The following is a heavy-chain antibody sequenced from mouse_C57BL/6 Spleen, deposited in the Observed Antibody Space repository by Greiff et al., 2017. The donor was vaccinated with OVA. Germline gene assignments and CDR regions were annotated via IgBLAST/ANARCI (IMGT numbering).Heavy chain of an antibody. CDR3: AREDNYDAMDY. V-gene: IGHV2-9-1*01. D-gene: IGHD1-3*01. J-gene: IGHJ4*01. Sequence: VQLQQSGPGLVAPSQSLSITCTASGFSFTSYSISWVRQPPGKGLEWLGVICTGGGTTYNSALKASLSISKDNSKSQVFLKMNSLQTDDTARYYCAREDNYDAMDYWGQGTTVTVSS. CDR1: GFSFTSYS. CDR2: ICTGGGT.